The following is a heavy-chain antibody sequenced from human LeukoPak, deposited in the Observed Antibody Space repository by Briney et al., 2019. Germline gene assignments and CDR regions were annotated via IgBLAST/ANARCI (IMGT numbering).Heavy chain of an antibody. V-gene: IGHV3-9*01. D-gene: IGHD6-6*01. Sequence: GGSLRLSCAASGFTFDDYAMHWVRQAPGKGLEWVSGISWNSGSIGYADSVKGRFTISRDNAKNSLYLQMNSLRAEDTAVYYCAREGYSSSLVARAYWGQGTLVTVSS. CDR1: GFTFDDYA. CDR2: ISWNSGSI. CDR3: AREGYSSSLVARAY. J-gene: IGHJ4*02.